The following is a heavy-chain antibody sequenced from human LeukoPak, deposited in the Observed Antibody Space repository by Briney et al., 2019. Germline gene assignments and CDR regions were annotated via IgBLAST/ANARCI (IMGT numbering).Heavy chain of an antibody. V-gene: IGHV4-61*01. Sequence: SETLSLTCTVSGYSVSSTYYYWSWIRQPPGKGLEWIGYISYSGNPNYNPSLKGRVTISIDTSKNQFSLKLSSVTAADTAVYYCARAYYDFWSGYAKPLDYWGQGTLVTVSS. J-gene: IGHJ4*02. D-gene: IGHD3-3*01. CDR3: ARAYYDFWSGYAKPLDY. CDR2: ISYSGNP. CDR1: GYSVSSTYYY.